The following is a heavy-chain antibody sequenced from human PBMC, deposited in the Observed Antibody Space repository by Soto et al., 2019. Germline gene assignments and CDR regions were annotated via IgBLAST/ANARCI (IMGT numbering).Heavy chain of an antibody. CDR2: ISAYNGNT. V-gene: IGHV1-18*01. CDR1: GYTFTSYG. CDR3: ASSYFGSGTPYYYGMDV. Sequence: QVQLVQSGAEVKKPGASVKVSCKASGYTFTSYGISWVRQAPGQGLEWMGWISAYNGNTNYAQKLQGRVTMTTDTSTSTAYMELRRLRSDDTAVYYCASSYFGSGTPYYYGMDVWGQGTTVTVSS. D-gene: IGHD3-10*01. J-gene: IGHJ6*02.